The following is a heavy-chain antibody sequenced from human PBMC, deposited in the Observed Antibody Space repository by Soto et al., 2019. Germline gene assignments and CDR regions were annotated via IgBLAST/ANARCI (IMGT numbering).Heavy chain of an antibody. V-gene: IGHV4-59*01. CDR2: IYYSGST. CDR1: GGSISSYY. J-gene: IGHJ5*02. Sequence: SETLSLTYTVSGGSISSYYWSWIRQPLGKELEWIGYIYYSGSTNYNPSLKSRVTISVDTSKNQFSLKLSSVTAADTAVYYCARDGRRGGSGFSPKWFDPWGQGTLVTVS. D-gene: IGHD5-12*01. CDR3: ARDGRRGGSGFSPKWFDP.